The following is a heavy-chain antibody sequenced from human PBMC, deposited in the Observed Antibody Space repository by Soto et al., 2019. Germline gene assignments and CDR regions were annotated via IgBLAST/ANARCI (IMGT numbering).Heavy chain of an antibody. J-gene: IGHJ2*01. CDR3: ARTGGPNYCSGPSGYAPNWYFDR. CDR1: GFTFSSYS. CDR2: ISTTSRAI. V-gene: IGHV3-48*01. Sequence: EVQLVESGGGLVQPGGSLRLSCADSGFTFSSYSMNWVRQAPGKGLEWVSYISTTSRAIFYADSVEGRFTISRDNARNSLYLQMNSLRAEDTAVYYCARTGGPNYCSGPSGYAPNWYFDRWGRGTLVTVSS. D-gene: IGHD2-15*01.